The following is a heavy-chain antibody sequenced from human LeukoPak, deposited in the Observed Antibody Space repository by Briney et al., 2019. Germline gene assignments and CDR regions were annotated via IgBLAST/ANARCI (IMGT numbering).Heavy chain of an antibody. CDR2: IKQDESEK. CDR1: GFTFTHYC. Sequence: GGPLRLSCAASGFTFTHYCMSWVRQAPGKGLEGVANIKQDESEKDYVDSVKGRFTISRDNAKNSLYLQMDSLRAEDTAVYYCARGGALYFDYWGQGALVTVSS. D-gene: IGHD1-26*01. J-gene: IGHJ4*02. V-gene: IGHV3-7*01. CDR3: ARGGALYFDY.